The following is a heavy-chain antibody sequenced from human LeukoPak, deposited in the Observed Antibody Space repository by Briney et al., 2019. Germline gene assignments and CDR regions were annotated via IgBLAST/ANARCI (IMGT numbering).Heavy chain of an antibody. CDR2: IISSGSYI. Sequence: GSLRLSCAASGFTFSSYTMNWVRQAPGKGLEWVSSIISSGSYIYYADSVKGRFTISRDNAKNSPYLQMNSLRAEDTAVYYCARDFGGYCSSSNCYLGWLDYWGQGTLVTVSS. CDR1: GFTFSSYT. CDR3: ARDFGGYCSSSNCYLGWLDY. D-gene: IGHD2-2*01. V-gene: IGHV3-21*03. J-gene: IGHJ4*02.